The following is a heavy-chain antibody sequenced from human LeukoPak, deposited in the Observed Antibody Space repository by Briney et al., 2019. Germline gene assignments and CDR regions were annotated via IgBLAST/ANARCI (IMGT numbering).Heavy chain of an antibody. CDR3: ARDWGDYSGSGSWLKNLDN. CDR2: ISAYNGDT. V-gene: IGHV1-18*01. Sequence: ASVKVSCKASGYTFTTFGFSWVGQAPGHGLEWMGWISAYNGDTIYAQKLQGRVTMTTDTSTSTAYMDLRSLRSDDTAVYYCARDWGDYSGSGSWLKNLDNWGQGTLVTVSS. CDR1: GYTFTTFG. D-gene: IGHD3-10*01. J-gene: IGHJ4*02.